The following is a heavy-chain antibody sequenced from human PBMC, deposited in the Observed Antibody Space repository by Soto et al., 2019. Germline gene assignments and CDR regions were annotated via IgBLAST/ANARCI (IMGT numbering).Heavy chain of an antibody. D-gene: IGHD3-10*01. Sequence: QVQLVESGGGVVQPGRSLTLSCVASGFTLSNYGMHWVRQAPGKGLEWVAVIWYDGTTTYSADSVKGRFSISRDNSKNALSLQLSSRRDEDAAVYYWTRNVGSSGSSRSFDTWGQGTLVTVSS. CDR2: IWYDGTTT. J-gene: IGHJ5*02. CDR3: TRNVGSSGSSRSFDT. V-gene: IGHV3-33*01. CDR1: GFTLSNYG.